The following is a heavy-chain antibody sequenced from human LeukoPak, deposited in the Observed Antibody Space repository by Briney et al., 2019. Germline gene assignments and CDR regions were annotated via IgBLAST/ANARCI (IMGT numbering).Heavy chain of an antibody. D-gene: IGHD2-2*01. J-gene: IGHJ5*02. CDR3: AREVPAARFDP. Sequence: GGSLRLSCAASGFTFSSYSMNWVRQAPGKGLEWVSSISSSSSYIYYADSVKGRFTISRDNAKNSLYLQMNSLRAEDTAVYYCAREVPAARFDPWGQGTLVTVSS. V-gene: IGHV3-21*04. CDR2: ISSSSSYI. CDR1: GFTFSSYS.